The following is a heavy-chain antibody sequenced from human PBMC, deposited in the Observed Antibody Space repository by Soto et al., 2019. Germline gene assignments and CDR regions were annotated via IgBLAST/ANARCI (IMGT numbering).Heavy chain of an antibody. CDR3: ERGRVEMATMSPPIDY. D-gene: IGHD5-12*01. J-gene: IGHJ4*02. Sequence: QLQLQESGPGLVKPSETLSLTCTVSGGSISSSSYYWGWIRQPPGKGLEWIGSIYYSGSTYYNPSLRQRVTISVYTSKNQFCLKVSSVTAADTAVYYCERGRVEMATMSPPIDYWGQGTLVTVSS. V-gene: IGHV4-39*01. CDR2: IYYSGST. CDR1: GGSISSSSYY.